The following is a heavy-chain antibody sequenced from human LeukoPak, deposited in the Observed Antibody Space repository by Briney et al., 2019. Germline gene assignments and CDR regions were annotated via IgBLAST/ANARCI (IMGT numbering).Heavy chain of an antibody. D-gene: IGHD3-10*01. Sequence: SETLSLTCTVSGGSISSYYWSWIRQPPGKGLEWIGYIYYSGSTNYNPSLKSRVTISVDTSKNQFSLKLSSVTAADTAVYYCARRPMVRGVFDYWGQGTLATVSS. CDR3: ARRPMVRGVFDY. J-gene: IGHJ4*02. CDR1: GGSISSYY. V-gene: IGHV4-59*12. CDR2: IYYSGST.